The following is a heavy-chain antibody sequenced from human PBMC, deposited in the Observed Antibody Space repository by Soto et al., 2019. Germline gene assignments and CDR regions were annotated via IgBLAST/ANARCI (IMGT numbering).Heavy chain of an antibody. CDR2: ISAYNGNT. J-gene: IGHJ6*02. V-gene: IGHV1-18*01. CDR3: ARSTMVRGVMNEPYSYYGMDV. CDR1: GYTFTSYG. D-gene: IGHD3-10*01. Sequence: QVQLVQSGAEVKKPGASVKVSFKASGYTFTSYGISWVRQAPGQGLEWMGWISAYNGNTNYAQKLQGRVTMTTDTSTSTAYMELSSLRSDDTAVYYCARSTMVRGVMNEPYSYYGMDVWGPGTTGTVSS.